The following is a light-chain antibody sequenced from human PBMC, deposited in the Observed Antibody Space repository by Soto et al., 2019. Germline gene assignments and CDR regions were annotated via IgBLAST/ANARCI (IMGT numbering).Light chain of an antibody. V-gene: IGKV1-5*01. CDR3: QQYNSYLTT. J-gene: IGKJ4*01. CDR1: QSISSW. CDR2: DAS. Sequence: DIQMTQSPSTLSASVGDRVTITCRASQSISSWLAWYQQKPGKAPKLLIYDASSLESGVPSRFSGRGSGTEFTLTISSLQPDDFASYYCQQYNSYLTTFGGGTKVEIK.